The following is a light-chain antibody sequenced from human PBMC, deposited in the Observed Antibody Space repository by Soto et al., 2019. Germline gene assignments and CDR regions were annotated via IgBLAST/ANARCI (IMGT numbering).Light chain of an antibody. Sequence: IPLTQSPSSLSASVGDRVTISCRASQGNNSFVAWYQQKSGKAPKLLIYAASTLQSGVPSRFSGSGSGTDFTLTISSLQPEDFATYYFQQLNDRRCSVGQWTKLDIK. J-gene: IGKJ2*02. CDR2: AAS. CDR3: QQLNDRRCS. CDR1: QGNNSF. V-gene: IGKV1-9*01.